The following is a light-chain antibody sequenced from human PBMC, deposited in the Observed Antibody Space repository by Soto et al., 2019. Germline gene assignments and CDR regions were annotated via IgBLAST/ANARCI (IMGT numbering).Light chain of an antibody. J-gene: IGLJ2*01. V-gene: IGLV2-14*01. CDR3: SSYTSSSNVV. CDR1: SSDVGGYNY. CDR2: DVS. Sequence: QSVLTQPASVSGSPGQSITISCTGTSSDVGGYNYVSWYQQHPGKAPKLTIYDVSNRPSGVSNRFSGSKSGNTASLTISGLQAEDEADYYCSSYTSSSNVVFGGGTKLTVL.